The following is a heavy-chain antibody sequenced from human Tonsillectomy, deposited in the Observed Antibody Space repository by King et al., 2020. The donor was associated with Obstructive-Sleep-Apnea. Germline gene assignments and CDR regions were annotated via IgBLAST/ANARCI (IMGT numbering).Heavy chain of an antibody. D-gene: IGHD2-15*01. CDR3: ARDKVVAATGSLLYFDY. CDR2: TYYRSKWYN. V-gene: IGHV6-1*01. Sequence: VQLQQSGPGLVKPSQTLSLTCAISGDSVSSNSAAWNWIRQSPSRGLEWLGRTYYRSKWYNDYAVSVKSRITINPDTSTNQFSLQLNSVTPEDTAVYYCARDKVVAATGSLLYFDYWGQGTLVTVSS. CDR1: GDSVSSNSAA. J-gene: IGHJ4*02.